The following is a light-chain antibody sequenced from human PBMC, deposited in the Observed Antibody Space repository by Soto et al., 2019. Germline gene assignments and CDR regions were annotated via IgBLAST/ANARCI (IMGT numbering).Light chain of an antibody. Sequence: DIVLTQSPDTLSLSPVERATLSCRASQSISSKLAWYQQKAGQAPRLVIFGASSRATGIPDRFSASGSGTDFTLTISRLEPEDFAVYYCQQYSMAPLTFGQGTKVDI. CDR2: GAS. V-gene: IGKV3-20*01. CDR3: QQYSMAPLT. J-gene: IGKJ1*01. CDR1: QSISSK.